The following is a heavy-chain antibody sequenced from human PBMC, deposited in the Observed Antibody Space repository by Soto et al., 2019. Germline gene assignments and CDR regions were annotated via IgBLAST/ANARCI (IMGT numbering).Heavy chain of an antibody. V-gene: IGHV3-7*05. J-gene: IGHJ6*02. CDR2: IKQDGSEK. CDR3: ARVRYKEESVYYYYGMDV. CDR1: GFTFRSYW. D-gene: IGHD5-18*01. Sequence: EVQLVQSGGGLVQPGGSLRLSCAASGFTFRSYWMSWVRQAPGKGLVWVANIKQDGSEKNYVDSVKGRFTISRDNAKNSLYLQMNSLRAEDTAVYYCARVRYKEESVYYYYGMDVWGQGTTVTVSS.